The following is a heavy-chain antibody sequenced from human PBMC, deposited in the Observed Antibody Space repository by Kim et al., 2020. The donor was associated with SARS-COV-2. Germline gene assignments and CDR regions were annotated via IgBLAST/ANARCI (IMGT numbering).Heavy chain of an antibody. D-gene: IGHD5-12*01. V-gene: IGHV4-39*07. CDR1: GGSISSSSYY. Sequence: SETLSLTCTVSGGSISSSSYYWGWIRQPPGKGLEWIGSIYYSGSTYYNPSLKSRVTISVDTSKNQFSLKLSSVTAADTAVYYCAGEIVATITFDYWGQGTLVTVSP. CDR2: IYYSGST. CDR3: AGEIVATITFDY. J-gene: IGHJ4*02.